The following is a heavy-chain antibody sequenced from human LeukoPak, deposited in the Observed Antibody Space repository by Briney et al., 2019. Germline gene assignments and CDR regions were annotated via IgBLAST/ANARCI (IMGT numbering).Heavy chain of an antibody. V-gene: IGHV3-48*02. CDR3: ARAPSYSGSYYFDY. J-gene: IGHJ4*02. Sequence: PGGSLRLSCAASGFTFSSYSMNWVRQAPGKGLEWVSYISSSSSTIYYADSVKGRFTISRDNAKNSLYLPMNSLRDEDTAVYYCARAPSYSGSYYFDYWGQGTLVTVSS. D-gene: IGHD1-26*01. CDR1: GFTFSSYS. CDR2: ISSSSSTI.